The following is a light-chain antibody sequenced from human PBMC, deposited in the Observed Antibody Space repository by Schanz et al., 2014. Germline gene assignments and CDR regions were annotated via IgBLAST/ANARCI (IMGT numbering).Light chain of an antibody. V-gene: IGKV3-20*01. CDR1: QSVTS. J-gene: IGKJ4*01. CDR3: QHYGSSLQGHLT. Sequence: EIVLTQSPGTLSLSPGERATLSCRASQSVTSLAWYQQKPGQAPRLLIFLASSRVPGIPDRFSGSGSGTDFTLTISRLEPEDFALYHCQHYGSSLQGHLTFGGGTKVEIK. CDR2: LAS.